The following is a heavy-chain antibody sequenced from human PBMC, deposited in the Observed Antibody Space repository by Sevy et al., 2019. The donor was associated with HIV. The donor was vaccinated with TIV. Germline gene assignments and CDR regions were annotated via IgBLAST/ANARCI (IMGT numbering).Heavy chain of an antibody. Sequence: GGSLRLSCAASGFTFSDFRMHWVRQAPGKGLEWVAVISYDARNTKYNPDSVKGRFTISRDNSKNPLYLQINSLRPEDTAIYYCARDKGEILSSAFDYWGQGTLVTVSS. D-gene: IGHD3-16*01. J-gene: IGHJ4*02. V-gene: IGHV3-30*04. CDR3: ARDKGEILSSAFDY. CDR1: GFTFSDFR. CDR2: ISYDARNTK.